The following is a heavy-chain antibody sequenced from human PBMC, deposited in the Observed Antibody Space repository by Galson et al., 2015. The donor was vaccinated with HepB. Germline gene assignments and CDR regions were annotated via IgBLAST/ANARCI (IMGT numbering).Heavy chain of an antibody. CDR1: GDSVSANTAV. J-gene: IGHJ6*02. CDR3: AHGVDV. CDR2: TYYRSKWQK. V-gene: IGHV6-1*01. Sequence: CAISGDSVSANTAVWNWIRQSPSRGLEWLGRTYYRSKWQKDYAVSMKSRITISTDTSRNQVSLQLNSMSPEDTAVYYCAHGVDVWGQGTTVTVSS.